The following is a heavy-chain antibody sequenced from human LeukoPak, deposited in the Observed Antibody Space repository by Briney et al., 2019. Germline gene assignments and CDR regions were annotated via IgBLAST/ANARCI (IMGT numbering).Heavy chain of an antibody. Sequence: SETLSLTCTLSGGSISSGGYYWSWIRQHPGKGLEWIGYIYYSGSTYYNPSLKSRVTISVDTSKNQFSLKLSSVTAADTAVYYCARENDSSGYYPFWGQGTLVTVSS. V-gene: IGHV4-31*03. CDR3: ARENDSSGYYPF. J-gene: IGHJ4*02. D-gene: IGHD3-22*01. CDR1: GGSISSGGYY. CDR2: IYYSGST.